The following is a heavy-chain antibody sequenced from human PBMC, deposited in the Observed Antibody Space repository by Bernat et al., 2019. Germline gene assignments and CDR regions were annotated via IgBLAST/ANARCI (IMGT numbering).Heavy chain of an antibody. Sequence: QVQLVESGGGVVQPGRSLRLSCAASGFTFSSYGMHWVRQAPGKGLEWVAVISYDGSNKYYADSVKGRFTISRDNSKNTLYLQMNSLRAEDTAVYYCAKQWGHYYDSSGYPSIVKSPLDYWGQGTLVTVSS. D-gene: IGHD3-22*01. CDR3: AKQWGHYYDSSGYPSIVKSPLDY. CDR2: ISYDGSNK. J-gene: IGHJ4*02. V-gene: IGHV3-30*18. CDR1: GFTFSSYG.